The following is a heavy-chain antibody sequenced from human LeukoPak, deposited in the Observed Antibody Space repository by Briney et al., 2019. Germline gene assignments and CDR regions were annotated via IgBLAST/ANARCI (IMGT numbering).Heavy chain of an antibody. CDR3: AVPIEQWLVQPPDY. Sequence: GGSLRLSCAASGFTFSSYAMHWVRQAPGKGLEWVAVISYDGSNKYYADSVKGRFTISRDNSKNTPYLQMNSLRAEDTAVYYCAVPIEQWLVQPPDYWGQGTLVTVSS. V-gene: IGHV3-30*04. CDR2: ISYDGSNK. J-gene: IGHJ4*02. CDR1: GFTFSSYA. D-gene: IGHD6-19*01.